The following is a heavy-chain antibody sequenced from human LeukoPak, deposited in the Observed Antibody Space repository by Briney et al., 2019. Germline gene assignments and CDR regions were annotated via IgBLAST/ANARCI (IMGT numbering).Heavy chain of an antibody. J-gene: IGHJ4*02. CDR3: EKREGIQLWPWYYFDY. CDR1: GFAFSSYG. D-gene: IGHD5-18*01. V-gene: IGHV3-23*01. Sequence: GGSLRPSCAASGFAFSSYGMSWVRQAPGKGLEWVSAISGNGGSTYHADHVKGRFTTSRDNSKNTLYLQMNSLRAEDTAVYYWEKREGIQLWPWYYFDYRGQRTLVTVST. CDR2: ISGNGGST.